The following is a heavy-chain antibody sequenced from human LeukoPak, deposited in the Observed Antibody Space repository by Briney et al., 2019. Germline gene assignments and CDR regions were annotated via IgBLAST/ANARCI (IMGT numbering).Heavy chain of an antibody. J-gene: IGHJ6*02. D-gene: IGHD6-19*01. CDR1: GFTFSSYA. CDR2: ISGSGGST. CDR3: ARDRQGKDSSGWYSNYYYYGMDV. V-gene: IGHV3-23*01. Sequence: GGSLRLSCAASGFTFSSYAMSWVRQAPGKGLEWVSAISGSGGSTYYADSVKGRFTISRDNSKNTLYLQMNSLRAEDTAVYYCARDRQGKDSSGWYSNYYYYGMDVWGQGTTVTVSS.